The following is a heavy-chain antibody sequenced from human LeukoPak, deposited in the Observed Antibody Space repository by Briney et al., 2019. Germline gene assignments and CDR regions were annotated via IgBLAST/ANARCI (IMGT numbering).Heavy chain of an antibody. Sequence: PGGSLRLSCAASGFTFSSYEMNWVRQAPGKGLEWVSYISSSGSTIYYAGSVKGRFTISRDNAKNSLYLQMNSLRAEDTAVYYCATYSSGWYEAFDYWGQGTLVTVSS. CDR2: ISSSGSTI. V-gene: IGHV3-48*03. J-gene: IGHJ4*01. D-gene: IGHD6-19*01. CDR1: GFTFSSYE. CDR3: ATYSSGWYEAFDY.